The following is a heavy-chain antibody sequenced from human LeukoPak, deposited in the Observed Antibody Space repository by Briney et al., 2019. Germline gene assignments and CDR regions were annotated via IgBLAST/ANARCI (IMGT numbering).Heavy chain of an antibody. CDR1: GYSISSGYY. CDR3: ARDQLLWFGELEMAYGMDV. CDR2: IYHSVST. V-gene: IGHV4-38-2*02. J-gene: IGHJ6*04. Sequence: SETLSLTCAVSGYSISSGYYWGWIRQPPGKGLEWIGSIYHSVSTYYNPSLKSRVTISVDTSQNQFSLKLSSVTATDTAVYYCARDQLLWFGELEMAYGMDVWGKGTTVTVSS. D-gene: IGHD3-10*01.